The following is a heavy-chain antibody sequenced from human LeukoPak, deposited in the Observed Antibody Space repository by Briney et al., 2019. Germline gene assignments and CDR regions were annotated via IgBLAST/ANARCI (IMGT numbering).Heavy chain of an antibody. J-gene: IGHJ4*02. CDR3: ARSQWELLHFDY. Sequence: PGGSLRLSCAASGFTFSSYWMSWVRQAPGKGLEWVAVISYDGSNKYYADSVKGRFTISRDNSKNTLYLQMNSLRAEDTAVYYCARSQWELLHFDYWGQGALVTVSS. D-gene: IGHD1-26*01. V-gene: IGHV3-30*03. CDR1: GFTFSSYW. CDR2: ISYDGSNK.